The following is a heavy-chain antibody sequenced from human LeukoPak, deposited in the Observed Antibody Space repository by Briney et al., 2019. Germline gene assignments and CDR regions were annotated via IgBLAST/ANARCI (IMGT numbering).Heavy chain of an antibody. CDR3: ARSYSNHLFGMDV. D-gene: IGHD4-11*01. CDR1: GFTVSSYY. J-gene: IGHJ6*02. V-gene: IGHV3-66*01. CDR2: IYSGGNT. Sequence: GGSLRLSCAASGFTVSSYYMTWVRQAPGKGLEWVSVIYSGGNTYYADSVKGRVAISRDNSKNTVSLQVNRVRAEDTAVYYCARSYSNHLFGMDVWGQGTTVTVSS.